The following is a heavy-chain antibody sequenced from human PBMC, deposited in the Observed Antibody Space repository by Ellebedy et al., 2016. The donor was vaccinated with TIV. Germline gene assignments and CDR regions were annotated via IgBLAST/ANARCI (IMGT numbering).Heavy chain of an antibody. D-gene: IGHD6-13*01. CDR1: GGTFSSYA. CDR2: IIPIVGIA. CDR3: ARDYTSSWRYYNYGMDV. Sequence: AASVKVSCKASGGTFSSYAISWARQAPGQGLEWMGRIIPIVGIANYAQKFQGRVTITADKSTSTAYMELRSLRSDDTAVYYCARDYTSSWRYYNYGMDVWGQGTTVTVSS. V-gene: IGHV1-69*04. J-gene: IGHJ6*02.